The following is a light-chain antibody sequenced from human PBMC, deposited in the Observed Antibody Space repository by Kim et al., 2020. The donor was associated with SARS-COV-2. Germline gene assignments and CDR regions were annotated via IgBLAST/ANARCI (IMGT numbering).Light chain of an antibody. CDR1: QSVSSSY. V-gene: IGKV3-20*01. Sequence: LSPGERATLSCRASQSVSSSYLAWYQQKPGQAPRLLIYGASNRATGIPDRFSGSGAGTDFTLTISRLEPEDSAVYYCQQYGSSLVTFGQGTKLEI. CDR2: GAS. J-gene: IGKJ2*01. CDR3: QQYGSSLVT.